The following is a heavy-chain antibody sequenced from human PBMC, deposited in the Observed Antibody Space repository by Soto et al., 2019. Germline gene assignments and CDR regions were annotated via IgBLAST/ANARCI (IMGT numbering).Heavy chain of an antibody. D-gene: IGHD1-26*01. V-gene: IGHV1-69*02. CDR1: GGTFSSYT. Sequence: QVQLVQSGAEVKKPGSSVKVSCTASGGTFSSYTISWVRQAPGQGLEWMGRIIPILGIANYAKKFQGRVTITANKPTSTANMELSTLSFEKAALYYGAKAGYSGSADYWGQGTLVTVSS. CDR2: IIPILGIA. CDR3: AKAGYSGSADY. J-gene: IGHJ4*02.